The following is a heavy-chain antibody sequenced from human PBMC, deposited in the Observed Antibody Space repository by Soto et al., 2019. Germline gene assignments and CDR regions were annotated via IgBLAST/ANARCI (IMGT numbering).Heavy chain of an antibody. CDR3: ARGRRDIVLVPAAIQGWLRAAFDI. CDR1: GGSFSGYY. CDR2: INHSGST. J-gene: IGHJ3*02. V-gene: IGHV4-34*01. Sequence: QVQLQQWGAGLLKPSETLSLTCAVYGGSFSGYYWSWIRQPPGKGLEWIGEINHSGSTNYNPSLKSRVTISVDTSKNQFSLKLSSVTAADTAVYYCARGRRDIVLVPAAIQGWLRAAFDIWGQGTMVTVSS. D-gene: IGHD2-2*02.